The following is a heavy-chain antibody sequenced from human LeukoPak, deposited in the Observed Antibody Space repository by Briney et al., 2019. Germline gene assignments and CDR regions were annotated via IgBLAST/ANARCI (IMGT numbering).Heavy chain of an antibody. CDR2: IYYSGST. D-gene: IGHD6-19*01. Sequence: SETLSLTCSVWVGSISSSSYYWGWIRQPPGKGREWSGSIYYSGSTYYNPSLKSRVTISVDTSKNQFSHKQSAVTAADTAVYYCARRLQWLTFDYWGQGTLVTVSS. CDR3: ARRLQWLTFDY. V-gene: IGHV4-39*01. J-gene: IGHJ4*02. CDR1: VGSISSSSYY.